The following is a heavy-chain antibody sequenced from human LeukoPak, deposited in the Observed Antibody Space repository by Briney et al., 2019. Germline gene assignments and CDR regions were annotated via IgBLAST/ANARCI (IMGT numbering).Heavy chain of an antibody. CDR2: INSDGSST. J-gene: IGHJ6*02. CDR3: ARVGSGDYGDYDYYYGMDV. CDR1: GFTFSSYW. V-gene: IGHV3-74*01. D-gene: IGHD4-17*01. Sequence: GGSLRLSCAASGFTFSSYWMHWVRQAPGKGLVWVSRINSDGSSTSYADSVKGRFTISRDNAKNTLYLQMNSLRAEDTAVYYCARVGSGDYGDYDYYYGMDVWGQGTTVTVSS.